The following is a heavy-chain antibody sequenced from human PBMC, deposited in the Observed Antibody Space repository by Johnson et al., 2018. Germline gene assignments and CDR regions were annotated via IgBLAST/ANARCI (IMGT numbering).Heavy chain of an antibody. Sequence: EVQLVESGGGLVQPGGSLKLSCAASGFTFSGSAMHWVRQASGKGLEWVGRIRSKANSYATAYAASVKGRFTISRDDSKNTAYLQMNSLKTEDTAVYYCTERGYSGYDGFDYWGQGTLVTVSS. J-gene: IGHJ4*02. CDR3: TERGYSGYDGFDY. CDR2: IRSKANSYAT. CDR1: GFTFSGSA. D-gene: IGHD5-12*01. V-gene: IGHV3-73*01.